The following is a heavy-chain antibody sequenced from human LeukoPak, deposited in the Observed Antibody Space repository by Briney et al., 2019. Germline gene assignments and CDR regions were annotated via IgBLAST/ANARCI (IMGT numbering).Heavy chain of an antibody. D-gene: IGHD3-3*02. CDR1: GFTFSSYA. CDR3: AGDWGSSIFYAFDI. Sequence: SGGSLRLSCAASGFTFSSYAMHWVRQAPGKGLEWVAVISYDGSNKYYADSVKGRFTISRDNSKNTLYLQMNSLRAEDTAVYHCAGDWGSSIFYAFDIWGQGTMVTVSS. J-gene: IGHJ3*02. CDR2: ISYDGSNK. V-gene: IGHV3-30-3*01.